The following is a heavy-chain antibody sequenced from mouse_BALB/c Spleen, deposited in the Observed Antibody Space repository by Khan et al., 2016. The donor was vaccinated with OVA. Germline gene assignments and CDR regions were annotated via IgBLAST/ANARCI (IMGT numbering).Heavy chain of an antibody. CDR2: VNPNNGDT. D-gene: IGHD2-14*01. V-gene: IGHV1-26*01. J-gene: IGHJ3*01. CDR3: ARGYDFFTY. CDR1: GYSFTGYY. Sequence: VQLLQSGPDLVKPWPSVSISCKVSGYSFTGYYMSWVKQRHGKSPEWMGRVNPNNGDTNYNQTFKGKAIITVDKSYSTAYMELRSLTSEDSAVYYCARGYDFFTYWGQGTLVTVSA.